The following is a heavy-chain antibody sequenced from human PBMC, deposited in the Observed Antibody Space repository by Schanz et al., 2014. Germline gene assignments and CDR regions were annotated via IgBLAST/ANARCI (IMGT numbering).Heavy chain of an antibody. Sequence: LSCTASGFTFSSHWMHWVRQDPGKGLVWVARINSVGSNTDYADSVTGRFTISRDNAKNTLYLQMNGLRDEDTAVYYCARVVHSGYSSPRDAFDIWCQGTMVNGSS. J-gene: IGHJ3*02. CDR3: ARVVHSGYSSPRDAFDI. CDR1: GFTFSSHW. V-gene: IGHV3-74*01. D-gene: IGHD5-18*01. CDR2: INSVGSNT.